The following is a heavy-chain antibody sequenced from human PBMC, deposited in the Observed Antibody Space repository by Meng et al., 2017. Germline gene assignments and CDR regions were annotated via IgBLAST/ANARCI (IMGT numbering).Heavy chain of an antibody. J-gene: IGHJ3*02. CDR2: IIPIFGTA. CDR3: AREAYYYDSSGYSFDAFDI. D-gene: IGHD3-22*01. CDR1: GGTFSSYA. Sequence: QGQLVPCGSEVKKAGSSAKVSCRAYGGTFSSYAISWVRQAPGQGLEWMGGIIPIFGTANYAQKFQGRVTITADESTSTAYMELSSLRSDDTAVYYCAREAYYYDSSGYSFDAFDIWGQGTMVTVAS. V-gene: IGHV1-69*01.